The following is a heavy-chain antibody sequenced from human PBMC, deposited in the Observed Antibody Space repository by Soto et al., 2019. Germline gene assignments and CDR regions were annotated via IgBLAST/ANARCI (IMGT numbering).Heavy chain of an antibody. CDR2: IYYSGST. CDR3: ARDGPVYGMDV. Sequence: SETLSLTCTVSGGSISSGGYYWSWIRQHPGKGLEWIGYIYYSGSTYYNPSLKSRVTISVDTSKNQFSLKLSSVTAADMAVYYCARDGPVYGMDVWGQGTTVTVSS. CDR1: GGSISSGGYY. D-gene: IGHD2-2*01. J-gene: IGHJ6*02. V-gene: IGHV4-31*03.